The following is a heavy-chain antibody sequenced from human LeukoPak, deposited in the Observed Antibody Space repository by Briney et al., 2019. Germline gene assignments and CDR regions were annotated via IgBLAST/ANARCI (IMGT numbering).Heavy chain of an antibody. D-gene: IGHD6-13*01. CDR1: GFTFSTYA. CDR3: AKGIAAAGTFDY. V-gene: IGHV3-23*01. Sequence: PGGSLRLSCAASGFTFSTYAMTWVRQAPGKGLEWVSSITGTGDGTSAADSVKGRFTISRDNSKNTLYLQMNSLRAEDTAVYYCAKGIAAAGTFDYWGQGTLVTVSS. CDR2: ITGTGDGT. J-gene: IGHJ4*02.